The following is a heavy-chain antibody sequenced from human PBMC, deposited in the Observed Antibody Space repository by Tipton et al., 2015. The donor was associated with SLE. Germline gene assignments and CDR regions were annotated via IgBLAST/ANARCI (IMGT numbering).Heavy chain of an antibody. J-gene: IGHJ4*02. CDR2: VTQSGAT. D-gene: IGHD3-16*02. V-gene: IGHV4-34*01. Sequence: TLSLTCAVYGGSFNDYYWSWFRQPPGKGLEWIGEVTQSGATNYNPSLKSRVTISVDTSQTQFSLNLTSVTAADTAVYYCARRDNFWGSYRRPHPYFDLWGQGALVTVSS. CDR1: GGSFNDYY. CDR3: ARRDNFWGSYRRPHPYFDL.